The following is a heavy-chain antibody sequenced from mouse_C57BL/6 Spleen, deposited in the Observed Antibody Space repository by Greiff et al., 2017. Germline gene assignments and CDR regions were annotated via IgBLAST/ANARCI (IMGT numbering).Heavy chain of an antibody. J-gene: IGHJ1*03. CDR1: GYTFTSYG. V-gene: IGHV1-81*01. Sequence: QVQLQQSGAELARPGASVKLSCKASGYTFTSYGISWVKQRTGQGLEWIGEIYPRSGNTYYNEKFKGKATLTADKSSSTAYMELRSLTSEDSAVYFCARGDYYGSPTYWYFDVWGTGTTVTVSS. CDR3: ARGDYYGSPTYWYFDV. CDR2: IYPRSGNT. D-gene: IGHD1-1*01.